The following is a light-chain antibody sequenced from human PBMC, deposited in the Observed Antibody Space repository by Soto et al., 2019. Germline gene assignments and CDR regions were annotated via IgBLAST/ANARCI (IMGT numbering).Light chain of an antibody. CDR2: EVT. J-gene: IGLJ2*01. V-gene: IGLV2-14*01. CDR1: SSDIGGYNF. Sequence: QSALTQPASVSGSPGQSITISCTGTSSDIGGYNFVSWYQQQPGKAPKLMIYEVTNRPSGVSNRFSGSKSGNTASLTISGLQAEDEADYYCCSYTSSSTLVLGGGTKLTVL. CDR3: CSYTSSSTLV.